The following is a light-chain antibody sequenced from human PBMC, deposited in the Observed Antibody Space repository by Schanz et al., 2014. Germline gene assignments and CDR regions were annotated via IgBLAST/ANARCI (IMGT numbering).Light chain of an antibody. V-gene: IGLV2-23*02. Sequence: QSALTQPASVSGSPGQSITISCTGTSGDVGGYNYVSWYQQHPGKVPKLMIYDVSNRPSGVSNRFSGSKSGNTASLTISGLQAEDEADYYCCSYAGSSTSVVFGGGTKLTVL. CDR3: CSYAGSSTSVV. CDR2: DVS. CDR1: SGDVGGYNY. J-gene: IGLJ2*01.